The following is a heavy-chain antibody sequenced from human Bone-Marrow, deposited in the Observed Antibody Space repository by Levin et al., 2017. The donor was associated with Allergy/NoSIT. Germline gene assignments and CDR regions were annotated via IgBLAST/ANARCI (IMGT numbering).Heavy chain of an antibody. D-gene: IGHD3-10*01. V-gene: IGHV3-74*01. CDR2: ISSDARTT. CDR1: GFTFSSYW. J-gene: IGHJ4*02. CDR3: VTRDGGDFDY. Sequence: GGSLRLSCAASGFTFSSYWMHWVRQAPGKGLVWVSRISSDARTTTYADSVKGRFTISRDNAKNTLYLQMNSLRAEDTAVYYCVTRDGGDFDYWGQGTLVTVSS.